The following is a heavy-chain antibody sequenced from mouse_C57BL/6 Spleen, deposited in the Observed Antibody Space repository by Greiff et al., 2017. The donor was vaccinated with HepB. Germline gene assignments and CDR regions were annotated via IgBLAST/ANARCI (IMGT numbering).Heavy chain of an antibody. V-gene: IGHV5-4*01. CDR2: ISDGGSYT. CDR1: GFTFSSYA. D-gene: IGHD2-3*01. Sequence: EVHLVESGGGLVKPGGSLKLSCAASGFTFSSYAMSWVRQTPEKRLEWVATISDGGSYTYYPDNVKGRFTISRDNAKNNLYLQMSHLKSEDTAMYDCASDAGWLPQYYAMDDWGQGTSVTVSS. J-gene: IGHJ4*01. CDR3: ASDAGWLPQYYAMDD.